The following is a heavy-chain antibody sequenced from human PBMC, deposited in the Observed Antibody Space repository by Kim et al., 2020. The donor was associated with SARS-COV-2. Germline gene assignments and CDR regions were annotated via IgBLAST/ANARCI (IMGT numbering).Heavy chain of an antibody. CDR3: ARDRGYYDSSGYYYYYGMDV. J-gene: IGHJ6*02. CDR1: GGSISSGGYY. D-gene: IGHD3-22*01. CDR2: IYYSGST. Sequence: SETLSLTCTVSGGSISSGGYYWSWIRQHPGKGLEWIGYIYYSGSTYYNPSLKSRVTISVDTSKNQFSLKLSSVTAADTAVYYCARDRGYYDSSGYYYYYGMDVWGQGTTVTVSS. V-gene: IGHV4-31*03.